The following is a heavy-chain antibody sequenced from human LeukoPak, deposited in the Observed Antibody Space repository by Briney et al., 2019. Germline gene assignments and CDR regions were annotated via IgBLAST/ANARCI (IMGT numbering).Heavy chain of an antibody. Sequence: SVKVSCKASGGTFSSYAISWVRQAPGQGLEWMGGIIPIFGTANYAQKFQGRVTITTDESTSTAYMELSSLRSEDTAVYYCARGGLAYCSSTSCSAFDIWGQGTMLTVSS. CDR2: IIPIFGTA. V-gene: IGHV1-69*05. CDR1: GGTFSSYA. D-gene: IGHD2-2*01. J-gene: IGHJ3*02. CDR3: ARGGLAYCSSTSCSAFDI.